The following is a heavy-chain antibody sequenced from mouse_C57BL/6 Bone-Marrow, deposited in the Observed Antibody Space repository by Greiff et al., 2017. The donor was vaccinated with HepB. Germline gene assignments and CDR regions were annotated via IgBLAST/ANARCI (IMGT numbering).Heavy chain of an antibody. J-gene: IGHJ3*01. D-gene: IGHD2-4*01. CDR2: INPGSGGN. Sequence: QVQLKQSGAELVRPGTSVKVSCKASGYAFTNYLIEWVKQRPGQGLEWIGVINPGSGGNNYNEKFKGKATLTADKSSSTAYMQLSSLTSEDSAVYFCAGSGDYGRGAWFAYWGQGTLVTVSA. CDR3: AGSGDYGRGAWFAY. V-gene: IGHV1-54*01. CDR1: GYAFTNYL.